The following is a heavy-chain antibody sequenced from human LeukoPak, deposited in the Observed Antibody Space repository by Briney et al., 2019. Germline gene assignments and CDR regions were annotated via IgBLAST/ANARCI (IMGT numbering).Heavy chain of an antibody. CDR1: GFTFNSHW. V-gene: IGHV3-7*01. J-gene: IGHJ4*02. D-gene: IGHD5/OR15-5a*01. CDR3: AKDTTARLPDY. CDR2: IKEDGTEK. Sequence: PGGSLRLSCAASGFTFNSHWMSWVRQAPGKGLEWVANIKEDGTEKFYVDSVKGRFTVSRDNARASVFLQMNSLRAEDTAVYYCAKDTTARLPDYWGQGTLVTVSS.